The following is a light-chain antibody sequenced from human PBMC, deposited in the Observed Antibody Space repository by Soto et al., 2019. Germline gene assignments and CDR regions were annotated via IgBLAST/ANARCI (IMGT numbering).Light chain of an antibody. CDR1: QSIQIH. CDR2: ATS. V-gene: IGKV1-39*01. J-gene: IGKJ4*01. CDR3: QQSDRVPLT. Sequence: DIQMTQSPSSLSASVGDRVTITCRASQSIQIHLNWYQQKPGKAPKLLIYATSNLQSGVPSRFSGSGSGTDFTLTISNLQPEDFGSYYCQQSDRVPLTFGGGTQVE.